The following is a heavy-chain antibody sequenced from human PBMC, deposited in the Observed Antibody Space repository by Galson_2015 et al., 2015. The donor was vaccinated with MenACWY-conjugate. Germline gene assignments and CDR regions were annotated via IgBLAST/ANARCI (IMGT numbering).Heavy chain of an antibody. CDR3: ARFPTWGSSFGYFDY. D-gene: IGHD7-27*01. J-gene: IGHJ4*02. Sequence: ETLSLTCTVSGASISSHHWSWFRQPPGRGLEWIAYIRDTGSLKDNPSLKSRVTMSADKSNNQFSLGLISVTAADTAVYYCARFPTWGSSFGYFDYWGQGILVAVSS. CDR1: GASISSHH. CDR2: IRDTGSL. V-gene: IGHV4-59*08.